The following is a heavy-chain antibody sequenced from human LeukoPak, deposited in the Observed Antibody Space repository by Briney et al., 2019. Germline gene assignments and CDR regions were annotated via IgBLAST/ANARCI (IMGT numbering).Heavy chain of an antibody. J-gene: IGHJ4*02. Sequence: SQTLSLTCTVSGGSISSGSYYWSWIRQPAGKGLEWIGRIYTSGSTNYNPSLKSRVTISVDTSKNQFSLKLSSVTAADTAVYYCARGLYYDSSGHDYWGQGTLVTVSS. CDR3: ARGLYYDSSGHDY. CDR2: IYTSGST. D-gene: IGHD3-22*01. V-gene: IGHV4-61*02. CDR1: GGSISSGSYY.